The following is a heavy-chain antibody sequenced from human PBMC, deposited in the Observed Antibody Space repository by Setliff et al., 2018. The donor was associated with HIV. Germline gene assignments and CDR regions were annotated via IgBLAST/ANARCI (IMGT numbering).Heavy chain of an antibody. D-gene: IGHD3-16*02. CDR1: GFSVSNND. V-gene: IGHV3-66*02. CDR2: IYSGGGT. Sequence: SLRLSCAASGFSVSNNDMSWVRQAPGKGLEWVSVIYSGGGTYYADSVKGRFTISRDTSKNTLYLQMNSLSPEDTAVYFCARDQPLSHWGQGTLVTVSS. CDR3: ARDQPLSH. J-gene: IGHJ4*02.